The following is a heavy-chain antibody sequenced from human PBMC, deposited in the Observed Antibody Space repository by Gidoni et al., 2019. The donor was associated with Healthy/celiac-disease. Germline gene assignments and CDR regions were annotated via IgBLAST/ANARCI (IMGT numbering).Heavy chain of an antibody. Sequence: EVQLAQSGAEVKKPGESLKISCKGSGYSFTRYWIGWVRQMPGKGLEWMGIIYPGDSDTRYSPSFQGQVTISADKSISTAYLQWSSLKASDTAMYYCARVPPGIAAAGMFYYFDYWGQGTLVTVSS. J-gene: IGHJ4*02. CDR1: GYSFTRYW. CDR2: IYPGDSDT. D-gene: IGHD6-13*01. CDR3: ARVPPGIAAAGMFYYFDY. V-gene: IGHV5-51*03.